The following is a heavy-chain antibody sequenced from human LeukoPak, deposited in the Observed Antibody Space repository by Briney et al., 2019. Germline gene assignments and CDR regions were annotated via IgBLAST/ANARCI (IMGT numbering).Heavy chain of an antibody. Sequence: SGTLSLTCAASGGSITSSSKWCGWVRQPPGKGLEWIGEIYHTGSTTYNPSLQSRVTISLDKSENQISLILTSLTAADTAVYYCASSSYGGNLALDYWGQGTLVTVSS. J-gene: IGHJ4*02. D-gene: IGHD4-23*01. CDR2: IYHTGST. V-gene: IGHV4-4*02. CDR3: ASSSYGGNLALDY. CDR1: GGSITSSSKW.